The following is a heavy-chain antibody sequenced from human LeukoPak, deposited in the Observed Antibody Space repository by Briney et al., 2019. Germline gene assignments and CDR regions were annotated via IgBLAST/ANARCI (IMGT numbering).Heavy chain of an antibody. V-gene: IGHV3-7*01. CDR1: GFTFSSYW. D-gene: IGHD3-9*01. J-gene: IGHJ4*02. CDR2: IKQDGSEK. Sequence: GGSLRLSCAASGFTFSSYWMSWVRQAPGKGLEWVANIKQDGSEKYYVDSVKGRFTISRDNAKNSLYLQMNSLRAEDTAVYYCARDWLFYDILTGYYMDNDYWGQGTLVTVSS. CDR3: ARDWLFYDILTGYYMDNDY.